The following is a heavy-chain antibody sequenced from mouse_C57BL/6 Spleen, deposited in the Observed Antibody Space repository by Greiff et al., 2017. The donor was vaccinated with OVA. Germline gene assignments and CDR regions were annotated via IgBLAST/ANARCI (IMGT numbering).Heavy chain of an antibody. D-gene: IGHD2-4*01. CDR2: INPNNGGT. CDR3: ARSGYDYDEGYFDY. J-gene: IGHJ2*01. Sequence: EVQLQQSGPELVKPGASVKISCKASGYTFTDYYMNWVKQSPGKSLEWIGDINPNNGGTSYNQKFKGKATLTVDKSSSTAYMELRSLTSEDSAVYYCARSGYDYDEGYFDYWGQGTTLTVSS. CDR1: GYTFTDYY. V-gene: IGHV1-26*01.